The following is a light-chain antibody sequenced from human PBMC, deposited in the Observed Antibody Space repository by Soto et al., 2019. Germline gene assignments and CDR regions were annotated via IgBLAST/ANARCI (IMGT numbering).Light chain of an antibody. V-gene: IGLV2-14*01. CDR3: SSYTSSSTYV. CDR2: DVS. CDR1: SSDVGGYNY. J-gene: IGLJ1*01. Sequence: QSVLTQPASVSGSPGQSITISCTGTSSDVGGYNYVSWYQQHPGKAPKLMIYDVSNRPSGVSNRLSGSKSGNTASLTISGLRAEDEADYYCSSYTSSSTYVFGTGTKLTVL.